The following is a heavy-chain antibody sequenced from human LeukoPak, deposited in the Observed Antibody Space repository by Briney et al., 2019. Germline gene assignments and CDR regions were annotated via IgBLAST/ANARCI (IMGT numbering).Heavy chain of an antibody. D-gene: IGHD5-18*01. CDR3: AVGRGWLQPTFDY. J-gene: IGHJ4*02. CDR2: IIPIFGTA. CDR1: GGTFSSYA. V-gene: IGHV1-69*06. Sequence: GASVKVSCKASGGTFSSYAISWVRQAPGQGLEWMGGIIPIFGTANYAQKFQGRVTITADKSTSTAYMELSSLRSEDTAVYHCAVGRGWLQPTFDYWGQGTLVTVSS.